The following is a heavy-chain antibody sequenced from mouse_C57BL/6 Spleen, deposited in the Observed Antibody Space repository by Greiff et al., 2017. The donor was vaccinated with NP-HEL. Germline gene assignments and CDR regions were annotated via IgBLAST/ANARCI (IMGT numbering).Heavy chain of an antibody. J-gene: IGHJ3*01. V-gene: IGHV1-81*01. D-gene: IGHD2-4*01. CDR2: IYPRSGNT. CDR1: GYTFTSYG. Sequence: QVQLQQSGAELARPGASVKLSCKASGYTFTSYGISWVKQRTGQGLEWIGEIYPRSGNTYYNEKFKGKATLTADKSSSTAYMELRSLTSEDSAVDFCARKEVYDYDFAYWGQGTLVTVSA. CDR3: ARKEVYDYDFAY.